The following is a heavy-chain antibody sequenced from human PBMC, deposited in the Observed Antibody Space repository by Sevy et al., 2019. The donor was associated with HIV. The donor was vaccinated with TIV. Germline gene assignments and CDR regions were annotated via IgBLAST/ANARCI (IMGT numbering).Heavy chain of an antibody. CDR3: AKSYFGSGTSYGMDL. D-gene: IGHD3-10*01. V-gene: IGHV3-7*01. J-gene: IGHJ6*02. CDR1: GFTFRNFG. Sequence: GGSLRLSCAVSGFTFRNFGMSWVRQAPGKGLEGVANIRQDGSEKYYLDSVRGRFTISRDNAKNSLFLQLNSLRADDTAIYYCAKSYFGSGTSYGMDLWGRGTTVTVSS. CDR2: IRQDGSEK.